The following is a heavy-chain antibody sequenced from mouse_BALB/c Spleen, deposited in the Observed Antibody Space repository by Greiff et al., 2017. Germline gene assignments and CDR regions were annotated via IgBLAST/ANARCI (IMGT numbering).Heavy chain of an antibody. V-gene: IGHV1-69*02. CDR2: IDPSDSYT. CDR1: GYTFTSYW. Sequence: QVQLQQPGAELVKPGASVKLSCKASGYTFTSYWMHWVKQRPGQGLEWIGEIDPSDSYTNYNQKFKGKATLTVDKSSSTAYMQLSSLTSEDSAVYYCASYYGYGWCADWGEGSLVTVSA. CDR3: ASYYGYGWCAD. D-gene: IGHD2-2*01. J-gene: IGHJ3*01.